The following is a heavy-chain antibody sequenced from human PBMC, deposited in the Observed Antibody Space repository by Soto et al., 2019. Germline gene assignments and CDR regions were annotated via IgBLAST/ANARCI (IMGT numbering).Heavy chain of an antibody. Sequence: ASVKVSCKASGYTFTSYGISWVRQAPGQGLEWMGWISAYNGNTNYAQKLQGRVTMTTDTSTSTAYMELRNLRSDDTAVYYCARGDYGSGNDAFDIWGQGTMVTVSS. CDR2: ISAYNGNT. CDR1: GYTFTSYG. V-gene: IGHV1-18*01. J-gene: IGHJ3*02. CDR3: ARGDYGSGNDAFDI. D-gene: IGHD3-10*01.